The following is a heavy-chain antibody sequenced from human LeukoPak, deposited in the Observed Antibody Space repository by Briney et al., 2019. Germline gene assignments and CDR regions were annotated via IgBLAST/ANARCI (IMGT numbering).Heavy chain of an antibody. J-gene: IGHJ4*02. CDR1: GFTFDDYA. Sequence: GGSLRLSCAASGFTFDDYAMPWVRQAPGKGLEWVSGISWNSGSIGYADSVKGRFTISRDNAKNSLYLQMNSLRAEDTALYYCAKDIGIAPPSMGFDYWGQGTLVTVSS. D-gene: IGHD6-13*01. CDR2: ISWNSGSI. V-gene: IGHV3-9*01. CDR3: AKDIGIAPPSMGFDY.